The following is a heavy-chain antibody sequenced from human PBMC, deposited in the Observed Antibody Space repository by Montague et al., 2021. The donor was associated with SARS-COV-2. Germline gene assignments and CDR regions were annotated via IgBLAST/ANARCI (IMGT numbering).Heavy chain of an antibody. CDR3: VRSQYSNTWFFDY. J-gene: IGHJ4*02. CDR2: TYFRTKWFN. D-gene: IGHD6-6*01. Sequence: CAISGDSVSNNRAAWNWIRQSPSGGLQWLGRTYFRTKWFNHYAPSVESRITVNADASKNHFSLQLTSVTPEDSAKYFCVRSQYSNTWFFDYWGQGAQVTVSS. V-gene: IGHV6-1*01. CDR1: GDSVSNNRAA.